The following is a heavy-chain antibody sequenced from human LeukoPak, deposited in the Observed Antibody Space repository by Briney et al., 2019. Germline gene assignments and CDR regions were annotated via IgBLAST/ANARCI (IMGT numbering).Heavy chain of an antibody. CDR2: NNTSGST. Sequence: PSETLSLTCSVSGDSISSGSYYWSWIRQPAGKTLEWIGRNNTSGSTNYNPSLKSRVTISVDTSKNQFSLKLSSVTAADTAVYYCARVYYSNSYDYWYFDLWGRGTLVTVSS. D-gene: IGHD6-13*01. V-gene: IGHV4-61*02. J-gene: IGHJ2*01. CDR1: GDSISSGSYY. CDR3: ARVYYSNSYDYWYFDL.